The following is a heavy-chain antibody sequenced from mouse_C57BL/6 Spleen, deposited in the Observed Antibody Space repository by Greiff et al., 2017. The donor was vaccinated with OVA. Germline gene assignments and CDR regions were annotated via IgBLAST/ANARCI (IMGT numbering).Heavy chain of an antibody. J-gene: IGHJ4*01. CDR2: IWSGGST. Sequence: VMLVESGPGLVQPSQSLSITCTVSGFSLTSYGVHWVRQSPGKGLEWLGVIWSGGSTGYNAAFISRLSISKDNSKSQVFFKMNSLQADDTAIYYCATTVRYYAMDYWGQGTSVTVSS. D-gene: IGHD1-1*01. CDR1: GFSLTSYG. CDR3: ATTVRYYAMDY. V-gene: IGHV2-2*01.